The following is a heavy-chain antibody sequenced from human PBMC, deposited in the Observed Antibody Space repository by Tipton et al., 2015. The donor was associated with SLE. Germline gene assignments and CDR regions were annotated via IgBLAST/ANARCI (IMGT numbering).Heavy chain of an antibody. J-gene: IGHJ4*02. V-gene: IGHV3-23*01. CDR2: ITGSGDRT. CDR3: ARSPVDYWNGYSA. Sequence: GSLRLSCAASGFTFSNYAMSWVRQAPGKGLEWVSAITGSGDRTYYIDSVKGRFTSSRDNSKNSLYLQMNGLRAEDTAVYYCARSPVDYWNGYSAWGQGTLVAVSS. CDR1: GFTFSNYA. D-gene: IGHD3-3*01.